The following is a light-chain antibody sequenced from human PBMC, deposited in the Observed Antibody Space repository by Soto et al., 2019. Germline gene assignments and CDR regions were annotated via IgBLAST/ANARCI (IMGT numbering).Light chain of an antibody. V-gene: IGLV3-21*02. CDR1: NNGSKS. CDR3: QVWDSSSDPFYV. CDR2: DDS. J-gene: IGLJ1*01. Sequence: SYELPQPPSVSVAPGQTARITCGGNNNGSKSVHWYQQKPGEAAVLVVYDDSDRPSGIPERFSGSNSGNTATLTISRVEAGDEADYYCQVWDSSSDPFYVFGTGTKVTVL.